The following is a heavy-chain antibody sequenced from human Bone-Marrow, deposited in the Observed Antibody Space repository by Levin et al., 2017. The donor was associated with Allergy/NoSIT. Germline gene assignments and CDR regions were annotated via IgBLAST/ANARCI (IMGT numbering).Heavy chain of an antibody. V-gene: IGHV4-59*08. Sequence: SETLSLTCTVSGGSISGYFWSWIRQPPGKGLEWIGYIYYTGSTKYNPSLKSRVTISLDTSKNQFSLKLRSVTAADTAVYYCARHAKYLPPPGSMDVWGQGTTVTVSS. D-gene: IGHD2-2*01. CDR2: IYYTGST. CDR3: ARHAKYLPPPGSMDV. J-gene: IGHJ6*02. CDR1: GGSISGYF.